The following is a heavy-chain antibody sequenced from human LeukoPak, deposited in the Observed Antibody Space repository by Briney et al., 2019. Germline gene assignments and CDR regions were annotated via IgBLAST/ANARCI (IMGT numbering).Heavy chain of an antibody. CDR1: GFTFSSYG. V-gene: IGHV3-33*01. CDR3: ARHHPCSGGNCLLNAFDY. J-gene: IGHJ4*02. D-gene: IGHD2-15*01. Sequence: PGGSLRLSCAASGFTFSSYGMHWVRQAPGKGLEWVAVIWYDGSNKYYADSVKGRFTISRDNSKNTLYLQMNSLRAEDTAVYYCARHHPCSGGNCLLNAFDYWGQGTLVTVSS. CDR2: IWYDGSNK.